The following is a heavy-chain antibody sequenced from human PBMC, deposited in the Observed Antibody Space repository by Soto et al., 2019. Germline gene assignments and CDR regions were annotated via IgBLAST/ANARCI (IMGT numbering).Heavy chain of an antibody. V-gene: IGHV3-23*01. CDR1: GFTFRNYS. J-gene: IGHJ6*02. CDR3: ARDGEYSSSSGMDV. Sequence: GSLRLSCAASGFTFRNYSMSWVRQAPGKGLEWVSRISGNVGDINYADSVKGRFTISRDNSKNTLYLQMNSLRAEDTAVYYCARDGEYSSSSGMDVWGQGTTVTVSS. D-gene: IGHD6-6*01. CDR2: ISGNVGDI.